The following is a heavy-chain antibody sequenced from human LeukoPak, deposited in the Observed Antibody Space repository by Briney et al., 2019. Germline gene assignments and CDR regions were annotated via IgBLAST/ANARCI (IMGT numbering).Heavy chain of an antibody. CDR2: ISYDGSNK. D-gene: IGHD2-8*01. J-gene: IGHJ4*02. CDR3: ARDGGVREAGAAPDIVLMPLGYFDY. V-gene: IGHV3-30-3*01. Sequence: GGSLRLSCAASGFTFSSYAMHWVRQAPGKGLEWVAVISYDGSNKYYADSVKGRFTISRDNSKNTLYLQMNSLRAEDTAVYYCARDGGVREAGAAPDIVLMPLGYFDYWGQGTLVTVSS. CDR1: GFTFSSYA.